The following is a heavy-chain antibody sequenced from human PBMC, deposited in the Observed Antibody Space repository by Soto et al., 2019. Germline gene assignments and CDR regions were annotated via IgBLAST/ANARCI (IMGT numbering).Heavy chain of an antibody. Sequence: QVQLVESGGGVVQPGRSLRLSCAASGFTFSSHGMHWVRQAPGKGLEWVAVIWYDGSEKYYGDSVKGRFTISRDNSKNALYLQMNSLRAEDTAVYYCARWGDDRTFEIWGQGTMVTVSS. CDR3: ARWGDDRTFEI. J-gene: IGHJ3*02. V-gene: IGHV3-33*01. CDR1: GFTFSSHG. D-gene: IGHD2-21*01. CDR2: IWYDGSEK.